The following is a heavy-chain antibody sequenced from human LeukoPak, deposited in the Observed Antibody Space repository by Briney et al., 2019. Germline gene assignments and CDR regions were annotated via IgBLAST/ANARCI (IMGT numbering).Heavy chain of an antibody. Sequence: GGSRRLSCAVSGFNFDDYAMHWVRQAPGQGLGWVSLISGDGGSTYYADSVKGRFTISRDNSKNSLYLQMNSLRTEDTALYYCASAMYYYYYGMDVWGQGTTVTVSS. CDR2: ISGDGGST. CDR3: ASAMYYYYYGMDV. CDR1: GFNFDDYA. D-gene: IGHD2-2*01. V-gene: IGHV3-43*02. J-gene: IGHJ6*02.